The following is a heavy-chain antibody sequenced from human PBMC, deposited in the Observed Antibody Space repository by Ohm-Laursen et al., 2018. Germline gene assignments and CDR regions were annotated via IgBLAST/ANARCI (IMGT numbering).Heavy chain of an antibody. CDR2: MNPNSGNT. CDR1: GYTFTSYD. J-gene: IGHJ4*02. D-gene: IGHD2-21*02. Sequence: ASVKVSCKASGYTFTSYDINWVRQATGQGLEWMGWMNPNSGNTGYAQKFQGRVTMTRNTSISTAYMELSSLRSEDTAVYYCATSEDCGGDCYFNYWGQGTLVTVSS. CDR3: ATSEDCGGDCYFNY. V-gene: IGHV1-8*01.